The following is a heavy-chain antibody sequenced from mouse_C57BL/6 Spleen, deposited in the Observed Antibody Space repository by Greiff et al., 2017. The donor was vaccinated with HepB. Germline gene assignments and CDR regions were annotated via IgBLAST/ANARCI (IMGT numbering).Heavy chain of an antibody. CDR1: GYTFTSYW. J-gene: IGHJ4*01. CDR2: IDPSDSYT. Sequence: VQLQQPGAELVRPGPSVKLSCKASGYTFTSYWLHWVKQRPGQGLEWIGVIDPSDSYTNYNQKFKGKATLTVDTSSSTAYMQLSSLTSEDSAVYYCARSDDYDAMDYWGQGTSVTVSS. V-gene: IGHV1-59*01. CDR3: ARSDDYDAMDY.